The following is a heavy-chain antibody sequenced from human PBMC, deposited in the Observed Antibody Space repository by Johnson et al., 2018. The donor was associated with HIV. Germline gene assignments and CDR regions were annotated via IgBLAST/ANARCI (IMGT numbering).Heavy chain of an antibody. D-gene: IGHD2-8*02. CDR1: GFTFSSYG. Sequence: MLLVESGGGVVQPGRSLRLSCAASGFTFSSYGMHWVRQAPGKGLEWVSAIGTAGDTYYPGSVKGRFTISRENAKNSLYLQMNSLRAEDMALYYCARGGDIVLVVYAMGHDAFDIWGQGTMVTVSS. CDR3: ARGGDIVLVVYAMGHDAFDI. CDR2: IGTAGDT. V-gene: IGHV3-13*01. J-gene: IGHJ3*02.